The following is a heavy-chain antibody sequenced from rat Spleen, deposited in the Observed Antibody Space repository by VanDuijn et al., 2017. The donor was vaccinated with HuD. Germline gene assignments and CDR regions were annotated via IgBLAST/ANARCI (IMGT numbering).Heavy chain of an antibody. V-gene: IGHV5-17*01. J-gene: IGHJ1*01. CDR1: GFTFSSYD. CDR2: ISYDGSST. CDR3: ARRGIIRGTWYFDF. D-gene: IGHD4-3*01. Sequence: EVQLVESGGGLIQPGRSLTLSCVVSGFTFSSYDMAWVRQAPKKGLEWVAYISYDGSSTYYRDSVKGRFTISRDNAKSTLYLQMDSLRSEDTATYYCARRGIIRGTWYFDFWGPGTMVTVSS.